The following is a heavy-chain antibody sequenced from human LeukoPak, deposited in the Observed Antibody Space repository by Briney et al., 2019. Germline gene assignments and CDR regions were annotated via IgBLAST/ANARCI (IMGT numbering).Heavy chain of an antibody. CDR3: SKELTGWFFDY. J-gene: IGHJ4*02. CDR1: GFTFSSYG. Sequence: GRSLRLSCAASGFTFSSYGMHWVRQAPGKGLEWVALISYDGGDKYYADSVKGRFTISRDNSENTLYLQMNSLRAEDTAVYYCSKELTGWFFDYWGRGTLVTVSS. CDR2: ISYDGGDK. D-gene: IGHD6-19*01. V-gene: IGHV3-30*18.